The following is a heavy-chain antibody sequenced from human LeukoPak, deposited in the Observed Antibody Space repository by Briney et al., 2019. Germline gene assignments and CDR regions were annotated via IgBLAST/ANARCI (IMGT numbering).Heavy chain of an antibody. D-gene: IGHD3-9*01. J-gene: IGHJ4*02. CDR2: ISSSSSTI. CDR3: ARGSAYLTGYYYFDY. Sequence: PGGSLRLSCAASGFTFSSYSMNWVRQAPGKGLEWVSYISSSSSTIYYADSVKSRFTISRDNAKNSLYLQMNSLRAEDTAVYYCARGSAYLTGYYYFDYWGQGTLVTASS. V-gene: IGHV3-48*01. CDR1: GFTFSSYS.